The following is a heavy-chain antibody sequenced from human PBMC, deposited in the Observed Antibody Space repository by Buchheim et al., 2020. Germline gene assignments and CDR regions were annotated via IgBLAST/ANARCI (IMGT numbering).Heavy chain of an antibody. D-gene: IGHD1-1*01. Sequence: QVQLVQSGAEVKKPGSSVKVSCKASGGTFSSYAISWVRQAPGQGLEWMGGTIPIFGTANYAQKFQGRVTIPADESTSTAYMELRSLRSEDTAVYYCARREGLAPPERAWYFDLWGRGTL. CDR2: TIPIFGTA. CDR1: GGTFSSYA. CDR3: ARREGLAPPERAWYFDL. J-gene: IGHJ2*01. V-gene: IGHV1-69*01.